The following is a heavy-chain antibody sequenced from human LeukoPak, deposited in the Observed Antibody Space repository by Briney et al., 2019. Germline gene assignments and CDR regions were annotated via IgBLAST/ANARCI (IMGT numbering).Heavy chain of an antibody. Sequence: ASVKVSCKASGYTFTGYYMHWVRQAPGQGLEWMGWINPNSGGTNYAQKFQGRVTMTRDTSISTAYMELSRLRSDDTAVYYCARAPPVVPAARGRYFDLWGRGTLVTVSS. V-gene: IGHV1-2*02. J-gene: IGHJ2*01. CDR1: GYTFTGYY. D-gene: IGHD2-2*01. CDR3: ARAPPVVPAARGRYFDL. CDR2: INPNSGGT.